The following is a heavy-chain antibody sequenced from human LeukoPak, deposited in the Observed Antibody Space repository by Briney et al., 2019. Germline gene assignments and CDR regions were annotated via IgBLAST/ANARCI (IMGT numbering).Heavy chain of an antibody. J-gene: IGHJ5*02. Sequence: ASVTVSCTASGYTFTSYDINWVRQAPGQGLEWMGWINPNSGGTNYAQKFQGRVTINRDRSISTAYMELSRLRSDDTAVYYCARGCSSTSCWFDPWGQGTLVTVSS. CDR1: GYTFTSYD. CDR3: ARGCSSTSCWFDP. V-gene: IGHV1-2*02. CDR2: INPNSGGT. D-gene: IGHD2-2*01.